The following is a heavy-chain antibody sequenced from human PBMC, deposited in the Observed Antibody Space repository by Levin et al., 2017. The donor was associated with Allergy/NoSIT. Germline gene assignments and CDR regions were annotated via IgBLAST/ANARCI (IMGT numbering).Heavy chain of an antibody. D-gene: IGHD6-19*01. V-gene: IGHV4-34*01. Sequence: PSETLSLTCAVYGGSFSGYYWSWIRQPPGKGLEWIGEINHSGSTNYNPSLKSRVTISVDTSKNQFSLKLSSVTAADTAVYYCASRRGWRIFDYWGQGTLVTVSS. J-gene: IGHJ4*02. CDR2: INHSGST. CDR1: GGSFSGYY. CDR3: ASRRGWRIFDY.